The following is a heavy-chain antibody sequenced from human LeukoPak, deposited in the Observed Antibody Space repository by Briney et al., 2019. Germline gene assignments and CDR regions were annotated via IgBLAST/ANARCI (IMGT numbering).Heavy chain of an antibody. J-gene: IGHJ4*02. CDR3: ARGPNSNWSGLDF. CDR1: GVSFSGHW. Sequence: GGSLRLSCTASGVSFSGHWMHWARQLPGKGLGWVSRISPTGSTTSYADSVKGRFTVSRDNAKNTLYLQVNNLRAEDTAVYYCARGPNSNWSGLDFWGQGTLLTVSS. V-gene: IGHV3-74*01. CDR2: ISPTGSTT. D-gene: IGHD6-6*01.